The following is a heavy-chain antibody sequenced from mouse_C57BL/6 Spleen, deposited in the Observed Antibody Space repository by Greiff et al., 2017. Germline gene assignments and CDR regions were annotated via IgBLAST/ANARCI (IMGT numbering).Heavy chain of an antibody. Sequence: EVKLMESGGGLVQPGGSMKLSCVASGFTFSNYWMNWVRQSPEKGLEWVAQIRLKSDNYATHYAESVKGRFTISRDDSKSSVYLQMNNLRAEDTGIYYCTALGRGFAYWGQGTLVTVSA. D-gene: IGHD4-1*01. V-gene: IGHV6-3*01. J-gene: IGHJ3*01. CDR1: GFTFSNYW. CDR2: IRLKSDNYAT. CDR3: TALGRGFAY.